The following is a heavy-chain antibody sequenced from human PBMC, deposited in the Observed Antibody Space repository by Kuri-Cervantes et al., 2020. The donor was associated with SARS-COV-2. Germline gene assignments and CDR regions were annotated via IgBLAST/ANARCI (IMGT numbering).Heavy chain of an antibody. J-gene: IGHJ4*02. D-gene: IGHD2-2*01. CDR1: GGSISSHY. CDR2: IYYSGST. CDR3: ARLARDIVVVPAAVGRDFDY. V-gene: IGHV4-59*08. Sequence: SETLSLTCTVSGGSISSHYWSWIRQPPGKGLEWIGYIYYSGSTNYNPSLKSRVTISVDTSKNQFSLKLSSVTAADTAVYYCARLARDIVVVPAAVGRDFDYWGQGTLVTVSS.